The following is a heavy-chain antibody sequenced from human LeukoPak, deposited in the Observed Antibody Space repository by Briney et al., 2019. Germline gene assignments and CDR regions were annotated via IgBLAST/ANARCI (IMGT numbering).Heavy chain of an antibody. D-gene: IGHD5-18*01. CDR3: ARAGYSYGYPFDY. Sequence: PSETLSLTCAVSGGSISSGDYSWSWIRQPPGKGLEWIGYIYHSGSTYYNPSLKSRVTISVDRSKNQFSLKLSSVTAADTAVYYCARAGYSYGYPFDYWGQGTLVTVSS. CDR2: IYHSGST. V-gene: IGHV4-30-2*01. CDR1: GGSISSGDYS. J-gene: IGHJ4*02.